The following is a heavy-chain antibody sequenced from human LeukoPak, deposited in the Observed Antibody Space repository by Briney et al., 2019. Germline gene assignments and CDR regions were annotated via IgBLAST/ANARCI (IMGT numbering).Heavy chain of an antibody. D-gene: IGHD3-22*01. Sequence: GESLKISCKGSGYSFTSYWIGWVRQMPGKGLEWMGIIYPGDSDARYSASFQGQVTISADKSISTAYLQWSSLKASDTAMYYCARLESSGYYYYYYYGMDVWGQGTTVTVSS. CDR3: ARLESSGYYYYYYYGMDV. CDR1: GYSFTSYW. V-gene: IGHV5-51*01. CDR2: IYPGDSDA. J-gene: IGHJ6*02.